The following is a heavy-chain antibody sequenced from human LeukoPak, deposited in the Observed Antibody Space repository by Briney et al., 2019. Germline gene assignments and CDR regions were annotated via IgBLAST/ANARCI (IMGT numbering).Heavy chain of an antibody. V-gene: IGHV1-2*06. CDR2: INPNSGGT. CDR3: ARLLNCSGGSCSHFFDY. D-gene: IGHD2-15*01. J-gene: IGHJ4*02. CDR1: GYTFTGYY. Sequence: ASVKVSCKASGYTFTGYYMHWVRQAPGQGLEWMVRINPNSGGTNYAQKFQGRVTMTRDTSISTAYMELSRLRSDDTAVYYCARLLNCSGGSCSHFFDYWGQGTLVTVSS.